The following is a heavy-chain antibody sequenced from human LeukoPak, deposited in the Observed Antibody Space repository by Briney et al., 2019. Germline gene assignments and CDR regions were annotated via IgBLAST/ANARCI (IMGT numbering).Heavy chain of an antibody. J-gene: IGHJ4*02. CDR2: ISAYNGNT. Sequence: ASVKLSCKASVYTFTSYGISWVRQAPGQGLEWMGWISAYNGNTNYAQKLQGRVTMTTDTSTSTAYMELRSLRSDDTAVYYCARDQDYYDSSGYDYWGQGTLVTVSS. CDR1: VYTFTSYG. D-gene: IGHD3-22*01. CDR3: ARDQDYYDSSGYDY. V-gene: IGHV1-18*01.